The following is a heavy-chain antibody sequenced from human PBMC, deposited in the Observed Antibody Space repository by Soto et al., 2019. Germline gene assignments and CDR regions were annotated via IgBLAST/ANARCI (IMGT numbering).Heavy chain of an antibody. D-gene: IGHD2-2*01. V-gene: IGHV4-39*01. CDR2: ISYSGST. J-gene: IGHJ6*03. CDR1: GGSISSSSSS. Sequence: SETLSLTCTVSGGSISSSSSSWGWIRQPPGKGLEWLGIISYSGSTYYSPSLKSRVTISVDASKNLFTLKLSSVTAADTAVYYCARTYVTDVVVVPASKDYMEVWGNGTSVTVSS. CDR3: ARTYVTDVVVVPASKDYMEV.